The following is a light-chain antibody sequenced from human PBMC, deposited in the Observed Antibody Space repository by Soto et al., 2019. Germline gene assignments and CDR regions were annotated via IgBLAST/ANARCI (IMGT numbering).Light chain of an antibody. CDR3: SSYAGSLVV. V-gene: IGLV2-8*01. Sequence: QSALTQPPSASGSPGQSVTISCTGTSNDVGGYNYVSWYQQHPGKAPKLMIYEVSKRPSGVPDRFSGSKSGNRASLTVSGLQAEDEADYYCSSYAGSLVVFGGGTKLTVL. CDR1: SNDVGGYNY. CDR2: EVS. J-gene: IGLJ2*01.